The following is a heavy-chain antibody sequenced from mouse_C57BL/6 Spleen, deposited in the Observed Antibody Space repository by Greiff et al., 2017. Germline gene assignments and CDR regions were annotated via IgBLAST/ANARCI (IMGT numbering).Heavy chain of an antibody. D-gene: IGHD1-1*01. J-gene: IGHJ2*01. CDR3: ARSRSGSSYY. CDR1: GYTFTSYW. V-gene: IGHV1-55*01. Sequence: VQLQQPGAELVKPGASVKMSCKASGYTFTSYWITWVKQRPGQGLEWIGDLYPGSGSTNYNEKFKSKATLTVDTSSITAYMQLSSLTSEDSAVYYCARSRSGSSYYWGQGTTLTVSS. CDR2: LYPGSGST.